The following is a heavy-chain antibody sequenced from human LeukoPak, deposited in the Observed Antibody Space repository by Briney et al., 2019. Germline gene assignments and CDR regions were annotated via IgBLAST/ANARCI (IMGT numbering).Heavy chain of an antibody. CDR2: IIPILGIA. Sequence: ASVTVSCKASGGTFSSYAISWVRQAPGQGLEWMGRIIPILGIANYAQKFQGRVTITADKSTSTAYMELSSLRSEDTAVYYCAREAGHNWAYHYYGMDVWGQGTTVTVSS. CDR1: GGTFSSYA. J-gene: IGHJ6*02. D-gene: IGHD1-20*01. V-gene: IGHV1-69*04. CDR3: AREAGHNWAYHYYGMDV.